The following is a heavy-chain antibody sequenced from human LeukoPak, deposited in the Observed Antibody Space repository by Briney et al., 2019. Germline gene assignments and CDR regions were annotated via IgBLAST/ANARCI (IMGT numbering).Heavy chain of an antibody. CDR2: ISSSSSYI. CDR3: ARDRTGIAARYFGY. D-gene: IGHD6-6*01. V-gene: IGHV3-21*01. Sequence: PGGSLRLSCAASGFTFSSYSMNWVRQAPGKGLEWVSSISSSSSYIYYADSVKGRSTISRDNAKNSLYLQMNSLRAEDTAVYYCARDRTGIAARYFGYWGQGTLVTVSS. CDR1: GFTFSSYS. J-gene: IGHJ4*02.